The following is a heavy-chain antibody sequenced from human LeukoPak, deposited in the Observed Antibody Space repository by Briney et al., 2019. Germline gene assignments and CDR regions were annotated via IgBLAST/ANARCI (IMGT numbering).Heavy chain of an antibody. CDR1: GFTFTSSA. V-gene: IGHV3-23*01. CDR2: IGGSGGST. CDR3: AKDPRGSLMAYYFDY. J-gene: IGHJ4*02. Sequence: GGSLRLSCAASGFTFTSSAMSWVRQAPGKGLEWVSSIGGSGGSTYYADSVKGRFTISRDNSKNTLYLQMNSLRAEDTAVYYCAKDPRGSLMAYYFDYWGQGTLVTVSS. D-gene: IGHD5-24*01.